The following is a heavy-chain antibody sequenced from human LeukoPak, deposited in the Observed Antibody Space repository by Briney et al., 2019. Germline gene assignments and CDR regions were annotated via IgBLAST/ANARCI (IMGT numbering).Heavy chain of an antibody. V-gene: IGHV4-4*07. CDR1: GGSISSYY. D-gene: IGHD4-17*01. CDR3: AREPKMTTVTRSYFDY. CDR2: IYTSGST. Sequence: PSETLSRTCTVSGGSISSYYWSWIRQPAGKGLEWIGRIYTSGSTNYNPSLKSRVTMSVDTSKNQFSLKLSSVTAADTAVYYCAREPKMTTVTRSYFDYWGQGTLVTVSS. J-gene: IGHJ4*02.